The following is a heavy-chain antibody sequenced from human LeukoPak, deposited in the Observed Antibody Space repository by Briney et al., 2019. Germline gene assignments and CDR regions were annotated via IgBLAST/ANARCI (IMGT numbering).Heavy chain of an antibody. V-gene: IGHV3-48*01. D-gene: IGHD3-10*01. CDR1: GFTFSTFD. Sequence: QSGGSLRLSCVASGFTFSTFDMNWVRQAPGKGLEWVSYVSSGSSTKYYADSVKGRFTISRDNAKNSLYLQMNSLRAEDTAVYYCARFLGLVYGSGSYYNGQFDPWGQGTLVTVSS. J-gene: IGHJ5*02. CDR2: VSSGSSTK. CDR3: ARFLGLVYGSGSYYNGQFDP.